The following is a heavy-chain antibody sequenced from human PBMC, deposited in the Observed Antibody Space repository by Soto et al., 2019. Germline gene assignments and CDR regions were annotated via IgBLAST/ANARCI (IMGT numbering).Heavy chain of an antibody. CDR1: GGTFTNYA. Sequence: ASVKVSCKASGGTFTNYAISWVRQAPGQGLEWMGAFISIFGTTSYAQKFQGRLTITADESTGTAYMELSSLRSADTAVYYCARLESTYFDSSGYYWFDPWGQGTLVTVSS. V-gene: IGHV1-69*13. CDR3: ARLESTYFDSSGYYWFDP. J-gene: IGHJ5*02. D-gene: IGHD3-22*01. CDR2: FISIFGTT.